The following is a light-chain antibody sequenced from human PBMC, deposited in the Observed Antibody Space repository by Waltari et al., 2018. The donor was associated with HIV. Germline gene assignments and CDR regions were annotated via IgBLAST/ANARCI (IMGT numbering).Light chain of an antibody. V-gene: IGKV3-15*01. Sequence: LTQSPATLSVSPGERVTHSCRASQSLTANLAWYQQRPGQAPRLLIYGASSRATDIPARFTGSGSGTDYTLTISSVQSEDSAVYYCQQNIHWPPYTFGQGTKL. CDR1: QSLTAN. CDR3: QQNIHWPPYT. CDR2: GAS. J-gene: IGKJ2*01.